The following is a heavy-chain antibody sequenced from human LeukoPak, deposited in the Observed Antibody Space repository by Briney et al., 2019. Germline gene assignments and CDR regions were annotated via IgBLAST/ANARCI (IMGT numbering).Heavy chain of an antibody. CDR3: ARGCDSSGWYGDNWFDP. J-gene: IGHJ5*02. V-gene: IGHV1-46*01. D-gene: IGHD6-19*01. CDR2: INPSGGST. CDR1: GYTFTSYY. Sequence: ASVKVSCKASGYTFTSYYMHWVRQAPGQGLEWMGIINPSGGSTSYAQKFRGRVTMTRDTSTSTVYMELSSLRSEDTAVYYCARGCDSSGWYGDNWFDPWGQGTLVTVSS.